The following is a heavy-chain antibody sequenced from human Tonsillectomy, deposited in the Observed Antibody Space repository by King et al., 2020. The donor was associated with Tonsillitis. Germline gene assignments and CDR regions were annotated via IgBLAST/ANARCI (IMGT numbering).Heavy chain of an antibody. J-gene: IGHJ3*02. CDR2: LYFTGIT. V-gene: IGHV4-39*01. Sequence: QLQESGPGLVKPSETLSLICNVSGGSIISSGYFWGWIRQPPGKGLEWIGSLYFTGITYYSPSLKSRVAVSVDTSKNQFSLKLNSVTAADTAVYYCARQPQVSRGPFDIWRQGTLVTVST. CDR3: ARQPQVSRGPFDI. CDR1: GGSIISSGYF.